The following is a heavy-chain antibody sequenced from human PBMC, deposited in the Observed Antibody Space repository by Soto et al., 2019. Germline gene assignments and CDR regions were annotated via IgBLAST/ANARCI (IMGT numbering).Heavy chain of an antibody. J-gene: IGHJ4*02. V-gene: IGHV1-69*13. CDR2: IIPIFGTA. D-gene: IGHD6-19*01. CDR1: GGTFSSYA. CDR3: ARMRGGWPFDS. Sequence: SGKVSCKACGGTFSSYAISWVRQAPGQGLEWMGGIIPIFGTANYAQKFQGGVTITADESTSTAYMELSSLRSEDTAVYYCARMRGGWPFDSWGQGTLVTVS.